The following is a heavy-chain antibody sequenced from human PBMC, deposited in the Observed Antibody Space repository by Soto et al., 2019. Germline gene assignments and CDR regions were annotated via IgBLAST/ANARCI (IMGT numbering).Heavy chain of an antibody. D-gene: IGHD2-2*01. J-gene: IGHJ6*02. Sequence: ASVKVSCKASGYTFTSYYMHWVRQAPGQGLEWMGIINPSGGSTSYAQKFQGRVTMTRDTSTSTVYMELSSLRSEDTAVYYCARGFCISTSCSYSSYCGMDVWGQGTTVTASS. V-gene: IGHV1-46*01. CDR2: INPSGGST. CDR1: GYTFTSYY. CDR3: ARGFCISTSCSYSSYCGMDV.